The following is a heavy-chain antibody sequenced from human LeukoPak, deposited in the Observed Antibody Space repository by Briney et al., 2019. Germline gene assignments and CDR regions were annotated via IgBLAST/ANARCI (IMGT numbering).Heavy chain of an antibody. CDR2: IYHSGST. Sequence: PSETLSLTCTVSGGSISSSSYYWGWIRQPPGKGLEWIGYIYHSGSTYYNPSLQSRVTISVDTSKNQFSLRLTSVTAADTAVYYCARGGGYCSSNRCSPFDYWGQGTLVTVSS. CDR3: ARGGGYCSSNRCSPFDY. J-gene: IGHJ4*02. D-gene: IGHD2-2*01. V-gene: IGHV4-39*07. CDR1: GGSISSSSYY.